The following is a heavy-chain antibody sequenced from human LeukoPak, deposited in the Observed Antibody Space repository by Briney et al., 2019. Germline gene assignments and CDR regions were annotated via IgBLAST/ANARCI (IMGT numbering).Heavy chain of an antibody. CDR2: IDARSGIT. CDR1: GFTFTIFG. D-gene: IGHD6-13*01. V-gene: IGHV3-48*01. J-gene: IGHJ4*02. CDR3: ARDFRFRDYSSSWYYFDY. Sequence: GGSLRLSCAASGFTFTIFGLNWVRQAPGKGPEWVSYIDARSGITYYADSVQGRFTISRDNAKESVFLQMNSLRAEDTAVYYCARDFRFRDYSSSWYYFDYWGQGTLVTVSS.